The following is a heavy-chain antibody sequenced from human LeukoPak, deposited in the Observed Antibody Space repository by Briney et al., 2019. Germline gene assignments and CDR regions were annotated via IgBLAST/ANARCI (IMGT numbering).Heavy chain of an antibody. J-gene: IGHJ6*02. CDR2: INHSGST. CDR1: SESFSGYC. Sequence: SETLSLTCAVDSESFSGYCWSWIRQPPGKGLEWIGEINHSGSTNYNPSLKSRVTISVDTSKNQFSLKVRSVTAADTAVYYCARGHVGSYAYYYYYGMDVWGQGTTVTVSS. V-gene: IGHV4-34*01. D-gene: IGHD2-8*01. CDR3: ARGHVGSYAYYYYYGMDV.